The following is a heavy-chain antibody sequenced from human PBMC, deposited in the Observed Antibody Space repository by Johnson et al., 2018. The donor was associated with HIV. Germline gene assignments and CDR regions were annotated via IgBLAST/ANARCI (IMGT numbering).Heavy chain of an antibody. D-gene: IGHD1-26*01. CDR1: GFTFDDYA. CDR2: ISCNSGII. J-gene: IGHJ3*02. V-gene: IGHV3-9*01. Sequence: VQLVEPGGGLVQPGMSLRLSCAASGFTFDDYAIHWVRQAPGKGLDWVSGISCNSGIIGYADSVKGRFSISRDNAKNSLFLQMHSLRAEDTALYYCAKDIGLSGSYFFGAFDMWGQGTMVTVSS. CDR3: AKDIGLSGSYFFGAFDM.